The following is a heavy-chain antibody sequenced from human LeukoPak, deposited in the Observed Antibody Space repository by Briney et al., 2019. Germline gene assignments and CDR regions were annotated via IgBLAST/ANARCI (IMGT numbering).Heavy chain of an antibody. Sequence: GGSLRLSCAASGFTFSSYSMNWVRQAPGKGLEWVSYISSSSSTIYYADSVKGRFTISRVNAKNSLYLQMNSLRAEDTAVYYCARDQLRAGYGKDFDYWGQGTLVTVSS. CDR1: GFTFSSYS. CDR3: ARDQLRAGYGKDFDY. D-gene: IGHD5-12*01. J-gene: IGHJ4*02. CDR2: ISSSSSTI. V-gene: IGHV3-48*01.